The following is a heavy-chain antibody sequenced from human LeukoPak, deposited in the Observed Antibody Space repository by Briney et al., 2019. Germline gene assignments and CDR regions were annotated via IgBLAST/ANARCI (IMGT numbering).Heavy chain of an antibody. Sequence: GGSLRLFCTVSGFTFGDYAMSWFRQAPGKGLEWVGFIRSKAYGGATVYAASAKGRFTISRDDSKSIAYLQVNSLKTEDTTVYYCARFAALRYCGGDCYADYWGQGTLVTVSS. J-gene: IGHJ4*02. CDR3: ARFAALRYCGGDCYADY. D-gene: IGHD2-21*02. V-gene: IGHV3-49*03. CDR2: IRSKAYGGAT. CDR1: GFTFGDYA.